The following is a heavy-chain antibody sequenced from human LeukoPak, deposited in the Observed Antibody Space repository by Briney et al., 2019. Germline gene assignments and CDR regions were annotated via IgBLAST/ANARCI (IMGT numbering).Heavy chain of an antibody. CDR1: GYTFTIYG. V-gene: IGHV1-18*01. CDR2: ISAYNGNT. J-gene: IGHJ3*02. Sequence: GASVKVSCKASGYTFTIYGTSWVRQAPGQGLEWMGWISAYNGNTNYPQQLQGRVTMPTDTSTSTAYIELTSLRSDDTAVYYWARDYYDSSGYYYVHDAFDIWGQGTMVTVT. D-gene: IGHD3-22*01. CDR3: ARDYYDSSGYYYVHDAFDI.